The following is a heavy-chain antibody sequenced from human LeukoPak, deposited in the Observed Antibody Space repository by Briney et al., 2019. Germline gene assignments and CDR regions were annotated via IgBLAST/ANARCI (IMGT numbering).Heavy chain of an antibody. CDR2: INAGNGNT. Sequence: ASVKVSCKASGYTFTSYAMHWVRQAPGQRLEWMGWINAGNGNTKYSQKFQGRVTITRDTSASTAYMKLSSLRSEDTAVYYCARVIAVAGSTVDYWGQGTLVTVSS. J-gene: IGHJ4*02. CDR3: ARVIAVAGSTVDY. CDR1: GYTFTSYA. D-gene: IGHD6-19*01. V-gene: IGHV1-3*01.